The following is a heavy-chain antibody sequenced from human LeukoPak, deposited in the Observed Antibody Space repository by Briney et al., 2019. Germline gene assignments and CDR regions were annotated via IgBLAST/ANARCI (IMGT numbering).Heavy chain of an antibody. Sequence: ASVKVSCKASVYTFTSYGISWVRQAPGQGLEWMGWTSAYNGNTNYAQKLQGRVTLTTDTSTSTAYMELRSLRSDDTAVYYCARSTDSSGWFRADYYYYGMDVWGQGTTVTVSS. CDR2: TSAYNGNT. J-gene: IGHJ6*02. D-gene: IGHD6-19*01. CDR3: ARSTDSSGWFRADYYYYGMDV. CDR1: VYTFTSYG. V-gene: IGHV1-18*01.